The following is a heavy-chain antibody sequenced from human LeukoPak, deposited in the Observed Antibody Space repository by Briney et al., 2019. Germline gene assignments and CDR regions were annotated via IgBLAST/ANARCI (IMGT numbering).Heavy chain of an antibody. V-gene: IGHV1-69*05. Sequence: ASVKVSCKASVGTFSSYAISWVRQAPGQGLEWMGGIIPIFGTANYAQKFQGRVTITTDESTSTAYMELSSLRSEDTAVYYCARVGPTGVGPRRYCSSTSCYTSYYYMDVWGKGTTVTVSS. D-gene: IGHD2-2*02. CDR1: VGTFSSYA. CDR3: ARVGPTGVGPRRYCSSTSCYTSYYYMDV. CDR2: IIPIFGTA. J-gene: IGHJ6*03.